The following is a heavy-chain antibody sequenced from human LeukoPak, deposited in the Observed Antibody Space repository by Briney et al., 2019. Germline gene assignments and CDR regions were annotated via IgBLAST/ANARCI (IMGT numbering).Heavy chain of an antibody. CDR1: GFTFSSYE. CDR2: ISSSGSTI. Sequence: YPGGSLRLSCAASGFTFSSYEMNWVRQAPGKGLEWVSYISSSGSTIYYADSVKGRFTISRDNAKNSLYLQANSLRAEDTAVYYCARDPRYCSGGTCYHESFDIWGQGTMVTVSS. J-gene: IGHJ3*02. CDR3: ARDPRYCSGGTCYHESFDI. D-gene: IGHD2-15*01. V-gene: IGHV3-48*03.